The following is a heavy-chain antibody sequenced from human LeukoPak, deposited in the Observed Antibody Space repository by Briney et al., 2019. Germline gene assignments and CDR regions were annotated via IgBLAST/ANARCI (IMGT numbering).Heavy chain of an antibody. CDR1: GGSISSYY. CDR3: ARDETAVAGTRYFDY. CDR2: TYYSGST. Sequence: SETLSLTCTVSGGSISSYYWSWIRQPPGKGLEWIGYTYYSGSTNYNPSLKSRVTISVDTSKNQFSLKLSSVTAADTAVYYCARDETAVAGTRYFDYWGQGTLVTVSS. D-gene: IGHD6-19*01. J-gene: IGHJ4*02. V-gene: IGHV4-59*01.